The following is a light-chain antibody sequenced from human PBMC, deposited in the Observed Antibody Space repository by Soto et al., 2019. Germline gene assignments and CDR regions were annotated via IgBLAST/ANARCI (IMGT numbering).Light chain of an antibody. Sequence: QSVLTHPASVSWSPGHSITISCTGTSSDVGGYNYVSWYQQHPGKAPKLMIYEVSNRPSGVSNRFSGSKSGNTASLTISGLQAEDEADYYCSSYTSSSTPLYVFGTGTKVTAL. CDR1: SSDVGGYNY. CDR2: EVS. V-gene: IGLV2-14*01. CDR3: SSYTSSSTPLYV. J-gene: IGLJ1*01.